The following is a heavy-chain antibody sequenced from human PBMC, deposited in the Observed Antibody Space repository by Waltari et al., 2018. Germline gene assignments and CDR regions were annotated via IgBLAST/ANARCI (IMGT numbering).Heavy chain of an antibody. Sequence: QVQLVQSGAEVKKPGASVKFPCKASGYTFSSYAFSWVRQAPGQGLEWMGWISTDNGDTKYAQNVQGRVTMTTDTSTSTAYMELRSLRSDDTAVYYCARSWGCGGDCYAHFDYWGQGTLVTVSS. D-gene: IGHD2-21*02. V-gene: IGHV1-18*04. CDR2: ISTDNGDT. J-gene: IGHJ4*02. CDR1: GYTFSSYA. CDR3: ARSWGCGGDCYAHFDY.